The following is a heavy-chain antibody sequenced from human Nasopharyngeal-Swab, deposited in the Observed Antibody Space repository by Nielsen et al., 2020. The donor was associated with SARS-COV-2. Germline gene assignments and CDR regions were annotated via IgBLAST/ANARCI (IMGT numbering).Heavy chain of an antibody. CDR2: ISWNSGSI. V-gene: IGHV3-9*01. D-gene: IGHD6-19*01. CDR3: AKDIGYSSGFPDY. J-gene: IGHJ4*02. CDR1: GFTFDDYA. Sequence: GGSLRLSCAASGFTFDDYAMHWVRQAPGKGLEWVSGISWNSGSIGYADSVKGRFIISRDNAKNSLYLQMNSLRAEDTALYYCAKDIGYSSGFPDYWGQGTLVTVSS.